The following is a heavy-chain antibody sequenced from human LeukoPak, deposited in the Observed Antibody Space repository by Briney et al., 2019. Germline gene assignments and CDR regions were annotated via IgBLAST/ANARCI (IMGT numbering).Heavy chain of an antibody. Sequence: ASVKVSCKASRYTFTNYYIHWVRQAPGQGLEWMGIIDPSGESTTYAQKFRGRVTMTRDTSTSTVYMELSSLNSEDTAVYYCAPWGGFGGNWLDPWGLGTLVTVSS. CDR3: APWGGFGGNWLDP. D-gene: IGHD3-16*01. CDR1: RYTFTNYY. V-gene: IGHV1-46*01. J-gene: IGHJ5*02. CDR2: IDPSGEST.